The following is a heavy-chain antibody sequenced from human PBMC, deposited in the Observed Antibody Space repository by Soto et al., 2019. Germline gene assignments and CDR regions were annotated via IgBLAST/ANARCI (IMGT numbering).Heavy chain of an antibody. V-gene: IGHV3-7*03. Sequence: GGSLRLSCEASGFALSMYWMSWVRQAPGMGLQWVANINQVGSTQHYVDSVRGRFTVSRDNAKNTLYLQMNSLRAEDTAVYYCAKDQGSSSPSWGQGTLVTVSS. CDR1: GFALSMYW. CDR3: AKDQGSSSPS. CDR2: INQVGSTQ. D-gene: IGHD6-6*01. J-gene: IGHJ4*02.